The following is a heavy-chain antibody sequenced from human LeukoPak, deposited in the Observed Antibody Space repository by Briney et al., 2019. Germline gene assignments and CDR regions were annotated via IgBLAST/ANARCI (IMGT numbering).Heavy chain of an antibody. J-gene: IGHJ4*02. CDR1: GFTFANYW. V-gene: IGHV3-7*01. CDR2: IKEDGTEK. CDR3: ARDPPSRWLVFFDY. D-gene: IGHD6-19*01. Sequence: GGSLRLSCAASGFTFANYWMSWVRQAPGKGLEWVANIKEDGTEKKYVDSVRGRFTISRDNAKNSLYLQMNSLRVDDTAVYYCARDPPSRWLVFFDYWGQGSLVTVSS.